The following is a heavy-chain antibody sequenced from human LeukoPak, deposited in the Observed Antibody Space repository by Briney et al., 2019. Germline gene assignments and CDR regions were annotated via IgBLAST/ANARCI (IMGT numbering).Heavy chain of an antibody. J-gene: IGHJ4*02. CDR2: ISAYNGNT. D-gene: IGHD3-22*01. CDR1: GYTLTSYG. Sequence: GASVKVSCMASGYTLTSYGISWVRQAPGQGLEWMGWISAYNGNTNYAQKLQGRVTMTTDTSTSTAYMELRSLRSDDTAVYYCARGRYSYDSSGYLDYWGQGTLVTVSS. V-gene: IGHV1-18*01. CDR3: ARGRYSYDSSGYLDY.